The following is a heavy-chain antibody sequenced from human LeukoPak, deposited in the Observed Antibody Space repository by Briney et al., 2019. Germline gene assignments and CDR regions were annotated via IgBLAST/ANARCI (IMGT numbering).Heavy chain of an antibody. J-gene: IGHJ3*02. CDR3: AHRSSLLYLAFDI. D-gene: IGHD2-15*01. Sequence: TLSLTCTVSGGSISSYYRSWIRQPPGKALEWLALIYWDDDKRYSPPLKSRLTITKDTSKNQVVLTMTNMDPVDTATYYCAHRSSLLYLAFDIWGQGTMVTVSS. V-gene: IGHV2-5*08. CDR2: IYWDDDK. CDR1: GGSISSYYR.